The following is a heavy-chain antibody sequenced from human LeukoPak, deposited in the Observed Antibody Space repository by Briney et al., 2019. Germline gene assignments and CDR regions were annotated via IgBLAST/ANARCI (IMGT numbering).Heavy chain of an antibody. D-gene: IGHD4-17*01. CDR1: GGTFSSYA. CDR2: IIPIFGTA. CDR3: ARDYGDYAFTFDP. V-gene: IGHV1-69*01. Sequence: SVKVSCKASGGTFSSYAISWVRQAPGQGLEWMGGIIPIFGTANYAQKFQGRVTITADESTSTAYMELSSLRSEDAAVYYCARDYGDYAFTFDPWGQGTLVTVSS. J-gene: IGHJ5*02.